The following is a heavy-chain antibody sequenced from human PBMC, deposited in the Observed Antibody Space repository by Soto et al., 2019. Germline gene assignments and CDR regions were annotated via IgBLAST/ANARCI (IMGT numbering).Heavy chain of an antibody. Sequence: ASVKVSCKASGYTFTSYGISWVRQAPGQGLEWMGWISAYNGNTNYAQKLQGRVTMTTDTSTSTAYMELRSLRSDDTAVYYCARDVAVTTDYYYYYMDVWGKGTTVTVSS. D-gene: IGHD4-17*01. CDR3: ARDVAVTTDYYYYYMDV. J-gene: IGHJ6*03. CDR2: ISAYNGNT. CDR1: GYTFTSYG. V-gene: IGHV1-18*01.